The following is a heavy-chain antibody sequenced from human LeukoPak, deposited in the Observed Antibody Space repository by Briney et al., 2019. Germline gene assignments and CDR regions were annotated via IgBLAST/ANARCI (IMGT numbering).Heavy chain of an antibody. J-gene: IGHJ4*02. Sequence: GGSLRLSCAASGFTFSKYWMLWVRQAPGKGLESVSRINTDGTVTTYADSVKGRFTVSRDNADNTMFLQLNSVRDEDTAVYYCATKQWLAPPPDSWGQGTPVTVSS. CDR2: INTDGTVT. V-gene: IGHV3-74*01. CDR1: GFTFSKYW. CDR3: ATKQWLAPPPDS. D-gene: IGHD6-19*01.